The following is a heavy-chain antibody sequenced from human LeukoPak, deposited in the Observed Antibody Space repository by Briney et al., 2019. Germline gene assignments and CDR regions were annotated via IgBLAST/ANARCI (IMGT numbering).Heavy chain of an antibody. Sequence: GGSLRLSCAASGFTVSSNYMSWVRQAPGKGLEWVSVIYSGGSTYYADSVKGRFTISRDNPKNTLYLQMNSLRAEDTAVYYCATLGYCSSTSCYYGVFDYWGQGTLVTVSS. J-gene: IGHJ4*02. V-gene: IGHV3-53*01. CDR1: GFTVSSNY. CDR2: IYSGGST. CDR3: ATLGYCSSTSCYYGVFDY. D-gene: IGHD2-2*01.